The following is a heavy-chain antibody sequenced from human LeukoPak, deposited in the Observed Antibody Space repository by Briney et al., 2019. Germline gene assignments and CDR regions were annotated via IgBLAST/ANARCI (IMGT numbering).Heavy chain of an antibody. CDR3: ARSTQHNWNPTDY. J-gene: IGHJ4*02. Sequence: ASVKVSCKASGGTFSSYAISWVRQAPGQGLEWMGGIIPIFGTANYAQKFQGRVTITADESTSTAYMELSSLRSEDTAVYYCARSTQHNWNPTDYWGQGTLVTVSS. CDR2: IIPIFGTA. V-gene: IGHV1-69*13. D-gene: IGHD1-20*01. CDR1: GGTFSSYA.